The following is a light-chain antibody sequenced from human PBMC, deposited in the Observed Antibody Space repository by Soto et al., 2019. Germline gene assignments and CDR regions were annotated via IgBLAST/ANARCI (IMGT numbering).Light chain of an antibody. Sequence: EIVLTQSPGTLSLSPGEIATLSCRASQSVSSSYLAWYRQKPGQAPRLLICGASSRATGIPDRFSGSGSGTDFTLTISRLEPEDFAVYYCQLYGSSPGTFGQGTKVEIK. CDR3: QLYGSSPGT. V-gene: IGKV3-20*01. CDR1: QSVSSSY. CDR2: GAS. J-gene: IGKJ1*01.